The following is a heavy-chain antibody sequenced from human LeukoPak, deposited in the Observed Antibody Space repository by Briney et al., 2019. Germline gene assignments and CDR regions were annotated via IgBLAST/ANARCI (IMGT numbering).Heavy chain of an antibody. J-gene: IGHJ5*02. V-gene: IGHV3-7*03. CDR1: GFTFSSYW. CDR2: IKQDGSEK. D-gene: IGHD6-13*01. Sequence: GGSLRLSCAASGFTFSSYWMSWVRQAPGKGLEWVANIKQDGSEKYYVDSVKGRFTISRDNAKNSLYLQMNSLRAEDTAVYYCARVLLSRRNWFDPWGQGTLVTVSS. CDR3: ARVLLSRRNWFDP.